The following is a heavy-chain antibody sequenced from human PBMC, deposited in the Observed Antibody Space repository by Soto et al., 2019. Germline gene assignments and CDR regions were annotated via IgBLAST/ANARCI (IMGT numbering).Heavy chain of an antibody. J-gene: IGHJ6*02. Sequence: PGESLKISCKGSGYSFTSCWIGWVRQMPGKGLEWMGFIFPGDSDTRYSPSFQGQVTISADKSISTAYLQWSSLKASDTAMYYCARHELRGDYGSGSEYYYYGMDVWGQGTTVTVSS. CDR1: GYSFTSCW. D-gene: IGHD3-10*01. CDR2: IFPGDSDT. CDR3: ARHELRGDYGSGSEYYYYGMDV. V-gene: IGHV5-51*01.